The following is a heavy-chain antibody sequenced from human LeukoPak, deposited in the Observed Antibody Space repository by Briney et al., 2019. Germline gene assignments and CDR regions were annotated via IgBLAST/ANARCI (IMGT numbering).Heavy chain of an antibody. CDR1: GFTFSDYY. CDR2: ISSSSSYT. J-gene: IGHJ4*02. V-gene: IGHV3-11*05. CDR3: AKEVNGWYYVDY. Sequence: GGSLRLSCAASGFTFSDYYMSWIRQAPGKGLEWVSYISSSSSYTDYADSVKGRFTISRDNSKNTLYLQMNSLRAEDTAVYYCAKEVNGWYYVDYWGQGTLVTVSS. D-gene: IGHD6-19*01.